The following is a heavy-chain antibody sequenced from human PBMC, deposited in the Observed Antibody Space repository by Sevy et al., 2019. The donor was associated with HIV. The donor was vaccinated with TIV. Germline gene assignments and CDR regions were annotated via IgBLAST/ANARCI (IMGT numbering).Heavy chain of an antibody. CDR1: GFTFSSYW. CDR3: ATGKNGMDV. Sequence: GGSLRLSCAASGFTFSSYWMSWVSQAPGKGLEWVANIKQDGSEKYYVDSVKGRFTISRDNTKNSLYLQMNSLRAEDTAVYYCATGKNGMDVWGQGTTVTVSS. CDR2: IKQDGSEK. V-gene: IGHV3-7*01. J-gene: IGHJ6*02.